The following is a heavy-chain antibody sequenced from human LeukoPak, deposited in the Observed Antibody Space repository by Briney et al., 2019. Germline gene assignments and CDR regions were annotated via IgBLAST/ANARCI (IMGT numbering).Heavy chain of an antibody. J-gene: IGHJ4*02. CDR3: AKDLDRYCSGGSCGYFDY. V-gene: IGHV3-33*06. D-gene: IGHD2-15*01. CDR1: GFTFSSYG. Sequence: PGRSLRLSCAASGFTFSSYGMHWVRQAPGKGLEWVAVIWHDGSNKYYADSVKGRFTISRDNSKNTLYLQMNSLRAEDTAVYYCAKDLDRYCSGGSCGYFDYWGQGTLVTVSS. CDR2: IWHDGSNK.